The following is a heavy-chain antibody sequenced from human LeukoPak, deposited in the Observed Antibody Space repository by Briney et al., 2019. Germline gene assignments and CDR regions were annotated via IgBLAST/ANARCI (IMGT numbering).Heavy chain of an antibody. CDR1: GGSFSGYY. V-gene: IGHV4-34*01. CDR3: ARAVGDYGDYEGHYYYYYMDV. CDR2: INHSGST. J-gene: IGHJ6*03. D-gene: IGHD4-17*01. Sequence: SETLSLTCAVYGGSFSGYYWSWIRQPPGKGLEWTGEINHSGSTNYNPSLKSRVTISVDTSKNQFSLKLSSVTAADTAVYYCARAVGDYGDYEGHYYYYYMDVWGKGTTVTVSS.